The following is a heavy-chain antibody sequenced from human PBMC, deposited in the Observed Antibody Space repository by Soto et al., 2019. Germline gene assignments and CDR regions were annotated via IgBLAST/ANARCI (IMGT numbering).Heavy chain of an antibody. D-gene: IGHD3-3*01. CDR1: GFTFSGSA. J-gene: IGHJ4*02. V-gene: IGHV3-73*01. CDR3: TTPGNDFWSGYLEY. CDR2: IRSKANSYAT. Sequence: EVQLVESGGGLVQPGGSLKLSCAASGFTFSGSAMHWVRQASGKGLEWVGRIRSKANSYATAYAASVKGRFTISRDDSKNTAYLQMNSLKTEDTAVYYCTTPGNDFWSGYLEYWGQGTLVTVSS.